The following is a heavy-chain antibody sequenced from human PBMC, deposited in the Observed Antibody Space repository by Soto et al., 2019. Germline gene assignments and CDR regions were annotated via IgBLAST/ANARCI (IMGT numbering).Heavy chain of an antibody. J-gene: IGHJ4*02. CDR3: AREMDIVVVVAVFDY. V-gene: IGHV3-7*01. D-gene: IGHD2-15*01. CDR1: GFTFSSYW. CDR2: IKQDGSEK. Sequence: GGSLRLSCAASGFTFSSYWMSWVRQAPWKGLEWVANIKQDGSEKYYVDSVKGRFTIPRDNAKNSLYLQMNSLRAEDTAVYYCAREMDIVVVVAVFDYWGQGTLVTVSS.